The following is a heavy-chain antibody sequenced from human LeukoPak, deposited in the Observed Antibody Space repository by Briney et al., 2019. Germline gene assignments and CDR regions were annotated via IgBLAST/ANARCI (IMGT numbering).Heavy chain of an antibody. Sequence: GASVKVSCKASGYTFTSYGISWVRQAPGQGLEWMGWISAYNGNTNYAQKLQGRVTMTTDTSTSTAYMELRSLRSDDTAVYYCARDPPGEDITMVRETSDPDYWGQGTLVTVSS. CDR1: GYTFTSYG. V-gene: IGHV1-18*01. D-gene: IGHD3-10*01. J-gene: IGHJ4*02. CDR2: ISAYNGNT. CDR3: ARDPPGEDITMVRETSDPDY.